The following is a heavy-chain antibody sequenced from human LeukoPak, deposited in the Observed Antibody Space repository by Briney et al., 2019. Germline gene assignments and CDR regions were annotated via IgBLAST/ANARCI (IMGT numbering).Heavy chain of an antibody. CDR1: GYTFTSYD. V-gene: IGHV1-8*01. CDR2: MDPNSGNT. J-gene: IGHJ3*02. D-gene: IGHD3-22*01. CDR3: ARGPYYYDSSGDYSKVLAAFDI. Sequence: ASVKVSCKASGYTFTSYDINWVRQATGQGLEWMGWMDPNSGNTGYAQKFQGRVTMTRNTSISTAYMELSSLRSEDTAVYYCARGPYYYDSSGDYSKVLAAFDIWGQGTMVTVSS.